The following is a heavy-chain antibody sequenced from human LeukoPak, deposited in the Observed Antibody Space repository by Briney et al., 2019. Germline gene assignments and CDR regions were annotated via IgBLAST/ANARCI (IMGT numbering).Heavy chain of an antibody. Sequence: GASVKVSCKASGYTFTSYAMHWVRQAPGQRLEWMGWINAGNGNTKYSQEFQGRVTITRDTSTSTAYMELRSLRSDDTAVYYCARVAYGHGNNWFDPWGQGTLVTVSS. CDR3: ARVAYGHGNNWFDP. J-gene: IGHJ5*02. CDR1: GYTFTSYA. D-gene: IGHD4-17*01. V-gene: IGHV1-3*01. CDR2: INAGNGNT.